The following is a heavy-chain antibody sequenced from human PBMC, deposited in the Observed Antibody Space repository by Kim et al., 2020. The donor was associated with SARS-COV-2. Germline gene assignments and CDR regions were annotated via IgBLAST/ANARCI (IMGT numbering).Heavy chain of an antibody. Sequence: SETLSLTCNVSGGSISSRSYYWGWIRQPPGKGLEWIGTIYYSGTTYYNSSLKSRVTISVDTSKNQFSLKLTSVTAADTAVYYCARDSSGYGWFDSWGQGT. V-gene: IGHV4-39*07. CDR1: GGSISSRSYY. D-gene: IGHD5-18*01. CDR2: IYYSGTT. CDR3: ARDSSGYGWFDS. J-gene: IGHJ5*01.